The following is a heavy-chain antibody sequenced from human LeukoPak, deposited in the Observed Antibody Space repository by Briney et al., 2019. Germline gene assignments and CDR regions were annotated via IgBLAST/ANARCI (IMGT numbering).Heavy chain of an antibody. CDR1: GFTFSSYS. CDR3: SRDRLGGLDR. J-gene: IGHJ5*02. V-gene: IGHV3-48*04. CDR2: ISSSGSTI. D-gene: IGHD5-12*01. Sequence: GGSLRLSCAASGFTFSSYSMNWVRQAPGKGLEWVSYISSSGSTINYADSVKGRFTLSRDNAKNSVYLQMNSLRPEDTAVYYCSRDRLGGLDRWGQGTLVTVSS.